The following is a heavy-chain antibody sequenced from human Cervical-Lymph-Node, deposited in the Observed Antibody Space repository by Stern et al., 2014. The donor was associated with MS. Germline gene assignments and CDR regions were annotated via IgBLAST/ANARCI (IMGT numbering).Heavy chain of an antibody. Sequence: VQLVESGGGVVQPGRSLRLSCVASGLTFSTSVMHWVRQAPGKGLEWVAVVWNDGSKERFTESVKVRFSTSRDTAKNTLHLQMSSLRAEDTAVYFCATSTASDAFDIWGQGTLVTVSS. CDR3: ATSTASDAFDI. V-gene: IGHV3-33*01. J-gene: IGHJ3*02. CDR1: GLTFSTSV. D-gene: IGHD2/OR15-2a*01. CDR2: VWNDGSKE.